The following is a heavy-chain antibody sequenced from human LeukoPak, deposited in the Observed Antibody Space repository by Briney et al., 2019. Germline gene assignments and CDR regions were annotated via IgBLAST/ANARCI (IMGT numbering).Heavy chain of an antibody. CDR2: INPSGGST. J-gene: IGHJ4*02. D-gene: IGHD3-22*01. Sequence: ASVKVSCKASGYTFTSYYMHWVRQAPGQGLEWMGIINPSGGSTSYAQKFQGRVTMTRDTSTSTVYMELSSLRSEDTAVYYCARDSVIYYYDSSGLGDYWGQGTLVTVSS. CDR3: ARDSVIYYYDSSGLGDY. CDR1: GYTFTSYY. V-gene: IGHV1-46*01.